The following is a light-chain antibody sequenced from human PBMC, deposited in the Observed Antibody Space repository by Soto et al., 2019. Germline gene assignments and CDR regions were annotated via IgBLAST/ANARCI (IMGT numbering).Light chain of an antibody. CDR3: QQRSNWPLI. CDR2: DAS. Sequence: EIVLTQSPGTLSLSPGERATLSCRASQSVSTYLAWYQQKPGQSPRLLIYDASNRATGIPARFSGSGSGTDFTLTINSLEPEDFAVYYCQQRSNWPLIFGGGTKVDIK. V-gene: IGKV3-11*01. J-gene: IGKJ4*01. CDR1: QSVSTY.